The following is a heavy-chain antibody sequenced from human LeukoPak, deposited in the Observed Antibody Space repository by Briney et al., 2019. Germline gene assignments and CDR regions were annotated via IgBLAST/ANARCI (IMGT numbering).Heavy chain of an antibody. CDR3: ANHRWLQSIY. CDR2: ISGSGGST. V-gene: IGHV3-23*01. J-gene: IGHJ4*02. Sequence: GGSLRLSCAASGFTFSSYAISWVRQAPGKGLEWVSAISGSGGSTYYADSVKGRFTISRDNSKNTLYLQMNSLRAEDTAVYYCANHRWLQSIYWGQGTLVTVSS. D-gene: IGHD5-24*01. CDR1: GFTFSSYA.